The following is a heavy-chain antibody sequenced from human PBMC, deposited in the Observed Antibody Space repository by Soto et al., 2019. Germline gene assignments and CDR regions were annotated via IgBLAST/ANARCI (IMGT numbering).Heavy chain of an antibody. CDR1: GFTFSDYA. CDR3: AKGGRQWLVTSDFNY. D-gene: IGHD6-19*01. J-gene: IGHJ4*02. CDR2: VSHDGRNT. V-gene: IGHV3-30*18. Sequence: VQLVESGGGVVQPGRSLRLSCAASGFTFSDYAMHWVRQAPGKGLEWVAVVSHDGRNTHYADSVKGRFTISRDSSKNTVSLEMTGLRAEDKGVYYCAKGGRQWLVTSDFNYWGQGALVTVSS.